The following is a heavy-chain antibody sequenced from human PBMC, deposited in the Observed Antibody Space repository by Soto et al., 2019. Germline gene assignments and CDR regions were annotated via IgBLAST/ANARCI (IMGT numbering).Heavy chain of an antibody. J-gene: IGHJ6*02. D-gene: IGHD4-17*01. CDR2: IKPTGGTT. CDR1: GYTFTRYY. CDR3: SRETVDNYHGMDV. Sequence: QVQLVQSGAEVKKPGASVQLSCKASGYTFTRYYMHWVRQAPGQGPEWMGVIKPTGGTTTYAQKFQGRVTTTRDTYTSTVYMELRSLTFEDTAGYYCSRETVDNYHGMDVWGQGTTVIVSS. V-gene: IGHV1-46*01.